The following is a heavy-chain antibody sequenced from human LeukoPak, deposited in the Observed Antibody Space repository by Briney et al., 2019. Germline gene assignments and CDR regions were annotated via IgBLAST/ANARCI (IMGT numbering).Heavy chain of an antibody. Sequence: LRLSCAASGFTFSSYEMNWVRQAPGKGLEWIGEINHSGSTNYNPSLKSRVTISVDTSKNQFSLKLSSVTAADTAVYYCARGPYYYGSGRRFDYWGQGTLVTVSS. J-gene: IGHJ4*02. D-gene: IGHD3-10*01. CDR2: INHSGST. CDR1: GFTFSSYE. V-gene: IGHV4-34*01. CDR3: ARGPYYYGSGRRFDY.